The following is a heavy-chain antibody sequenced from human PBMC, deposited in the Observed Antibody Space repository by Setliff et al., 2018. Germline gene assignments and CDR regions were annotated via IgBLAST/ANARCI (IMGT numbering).Heavy chain of an antibody. CDR3: ARYLGHVAGWRYYGMDV. CDR2: INPNSGGT. CDR1: GYTFTGYY. J-gene: IGHJ6*02. Sequence: RASVKVSCKASGYTFTGYYMHWVRQAPGQGLEWMGWINPNSGGTNYAQKFQGRVTMTRDTSISTAYMELSRLRSDDTAVYYCARYLGHVAGWRYYGMDVWGQGTTVTVSS. D-gene: IGHD6-19*01. V-gene: IGHV1-2*02.